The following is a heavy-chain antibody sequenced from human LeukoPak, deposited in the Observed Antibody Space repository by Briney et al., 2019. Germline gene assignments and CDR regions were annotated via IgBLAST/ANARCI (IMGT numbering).Heavy chain of an antibody. CDR3: ARRYFDY. CDR1: GFTFSSYT. CDR2: VSGSGGNI. V-gene: IGHV3-23*01. Sequence: GGSLRLSCAASGFTFSSYTMSWVRQAPGKGLEWVSGVSGSGGNIHYADSVKGRFTISRDNSKNTLYLQMNSLRAEDTAVYYCARRYFDYWGQGTLVTVSS. J-gene: IGHJ4*02.